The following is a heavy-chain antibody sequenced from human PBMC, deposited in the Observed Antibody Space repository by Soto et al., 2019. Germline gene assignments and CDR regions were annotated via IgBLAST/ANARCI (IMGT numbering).Heavy chain of an antibody. D-gene: IGHD1-1*01. Sequence: SETLSLTVTVSGGSVSSGSYYWSFIWHPPGKGLECIGYIYYSWSTNYNPSLKSRVTISVDTSKNQFSLKLSSVTAADTAVYYCARRTVKKSWVYYYGMDVWGKATTVT. J-gene: IGHJ6*04. CDR1: GGSVSSGSYY. V-gene: IGHV4-61*01. CDR3: ARRTVKKSWVYYYGMDV. CDR2: IYYSWST.